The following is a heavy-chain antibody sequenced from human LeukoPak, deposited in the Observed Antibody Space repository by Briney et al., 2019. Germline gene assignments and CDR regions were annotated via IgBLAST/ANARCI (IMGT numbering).Heavy chain of an antibody. CDR2: FDPEDGET. J-gene: IGHJ5*02. D-gene: IGHD3-22*01. Sequence: ASVKVSCKVSGYTLTELSMHWVRQAPGKGLEWMGGFDPEDGETIYAQKFQGRVTMTEDTSTDTAYMELSSLRAEDTAVYYCATEGPNYYDSSGYWAWGQGTLVTVSS. CDR3: ATEGPNYYDSSGYWA. V-gene: IGHV1-24*01. CDR1: GYTLTELS.